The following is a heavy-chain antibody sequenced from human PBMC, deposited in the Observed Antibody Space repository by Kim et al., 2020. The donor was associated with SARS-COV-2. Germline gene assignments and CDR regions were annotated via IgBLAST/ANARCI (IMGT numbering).Heavy chain of an antibody. D-gene: IGHD2-21*02. V-gene: IGHV3-11*01. CDR3: ARGVYCGGDCYSHFDY. CDR2: ISSSGSTI. J-gene: IGHJ4*02. CDR1: GFPFSDYY. Sequence: GGSLRLSFAASGFPFSDYYMSWIRQAPGKGLEWVSYISSSGSTIYYADSVKGRFTISRDNAKNSLYLQMNSLRAEDSAVYYCARGVYCGGDCYSHFDYWGQGTLVTVSS.